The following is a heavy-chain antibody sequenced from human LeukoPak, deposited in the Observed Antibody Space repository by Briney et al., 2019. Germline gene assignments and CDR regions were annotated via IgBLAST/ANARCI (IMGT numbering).Heavy chain of an antibody. CDR3: ARDGRLYSSGWYFDY. CDR1: GFTFSSYA. V-gene: IGHV3-30-3*01. CDR2: ISYDGSNK. Sequence: PGGSLRLSCAASGFTFSSYAMHWVRQAPGKGLEWVAVISYDGSNKYYADSVKGRFTISRDNSKNTLYLQMNSPRAEDTAVYYCARDGRLYSSGWYFDYWGQGTLVTVSS. D-gene: IGHD6-19*01. J-gene: IGHJ4*02.